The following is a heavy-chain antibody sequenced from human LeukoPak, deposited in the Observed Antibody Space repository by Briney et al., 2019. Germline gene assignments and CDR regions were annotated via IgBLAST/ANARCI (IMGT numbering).Heavy chain of an antibody. J-gene: IGHJ4*02. CDR2: ISGGGDIT. CDR1: GFNFANHA. D-gene: IGHD2-21*02. Sequence: GGSLRLSCAASGFNFANHAMGWVRQTPGKGLEWGSAISGGGDITYYADSVKGRFTISRDNSKDTLFLQMHSLRPGDTAVYYCVREDTPATANYWGQGTLVTISS. CDR3: VREDTPATANY. V-gene: IGHV3-23*01.